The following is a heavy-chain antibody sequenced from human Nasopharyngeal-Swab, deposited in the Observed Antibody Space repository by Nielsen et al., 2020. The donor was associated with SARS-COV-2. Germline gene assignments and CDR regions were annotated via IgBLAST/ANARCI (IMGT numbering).Heavy chain of an antibody. J-gene: IGHJ6*03. CDR3: ARGPRYCSGGSCYQVFYYYMDV. CDR2: INHSGST. CDR1: GYSISSGYY. V-gene: IGHV4-38-2*02. Sequence: SETLSLTCTVSGYSISSGYYWSWIRQPPGKGLEWIGEINHSGSTNYNPSLKSRVTISVDTSKNQFSLKLSSVTAADTAVYYCARGPRYCSGGSCYQVFYYYMDVWGKGTTVTVSS. D-gene: IGHD2-15*01.